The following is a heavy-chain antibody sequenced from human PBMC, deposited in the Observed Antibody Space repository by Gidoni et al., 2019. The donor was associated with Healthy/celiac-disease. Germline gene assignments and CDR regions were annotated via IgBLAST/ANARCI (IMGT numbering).Heavy chain of an antibody. D-gene: IGHD3-3*01. CDR1: GFTFRSYS. J-gene: IGHJ6*03. CDR3: ARDGHYDFWSGYYTGYYYYYMDV. CDR2: ISSSSSTI. Sequence: EVQLVESGGGLVQPGGSLRLSCAASGFTFRSYSMTWVRPAPGKGLEWVSYISSSSSTIYSADSVKGRCTIYRDNAKNSLYLQMNSRRDEDTAVDYCARDGHYDFWSGYYTGYYYYYMDVWGKGTTVTVSS. V-gene: IGHV3-48*02.